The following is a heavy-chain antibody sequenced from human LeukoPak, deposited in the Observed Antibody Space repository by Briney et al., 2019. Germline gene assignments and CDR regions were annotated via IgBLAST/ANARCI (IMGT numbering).Heavy chain of an antibody. CDR1: GFTFRRFA. CDR2: ISASGHYI. J-gene: IGHJ6*03. V-gene: IGHV3-23*01. D-gene: IGHD2-2*01. Sequence: GGSLRLSCEASGFTFRRFAMSWVRQAPGKGLEWLSGISASGHYIYYADSVKGRFTISRDNSKNTLYIEINSLRAEDTAVYYCARDGSWGDYQFYFYMDVWGKGTTVTVSS. CDR3: ARDGSWGDYQFYFYMDV.